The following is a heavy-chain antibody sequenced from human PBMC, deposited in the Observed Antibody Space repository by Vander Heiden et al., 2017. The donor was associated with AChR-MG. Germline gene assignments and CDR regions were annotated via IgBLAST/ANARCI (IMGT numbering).Heavy chain of an antibody. V-gene: IGHV1-69*18. J-gene: IGHJ4*02. CDR3: ARQVKSAYDDSSCYYFDY. D-gene: IGHD3-22*01. Sequence: QVQLVQSGAEVKKPGSSVKVSCKASGGNFRSSGISWVGQAPGQELEWMGRSFPIFGTANYSQKLQGRVTITADESTSTAYMELSSLRSEDTAVYYCARQVKSAYDDSSCYYFDYWGQGTLVTVSS. CDR2: SFPIFGTA. CDR1: GGNFRSSG.